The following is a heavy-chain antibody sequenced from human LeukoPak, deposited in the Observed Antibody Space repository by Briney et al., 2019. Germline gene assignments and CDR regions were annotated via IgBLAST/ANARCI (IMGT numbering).Heavy chain of an antibody. CDR2: ISGSGGST. J-gene: IGHJ4*02. V-gene: IGHV3-23*01. Sequence: GGSLRLSCAASGFTFSSYAMSWARQAPGKGLEWVSAISGSGGSTYYADSVKGRFTISRDNSKNALYLQMNSLRAEDTAVYYCAKGYSLQLWFNWGQGTLVTVSS. D-gene: IGHD5-18*01. CDR3: AKGYSLQLWFN. CDR1: GFTFSSYA.